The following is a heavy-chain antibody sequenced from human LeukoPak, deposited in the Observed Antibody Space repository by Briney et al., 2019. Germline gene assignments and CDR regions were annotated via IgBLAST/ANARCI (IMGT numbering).Heavy chain of an antibody. V-gene: IGHV3-11*04. Sequence: GGSLRVSCAASGFTFRDYYMSWIRQAPGKGLKWVSYISSSGSTIYYTDSVKGRFTISRDNAKNSLYLQMNSLTAEDTAVYYCARDYGSGWYVDYWGQGTLVTVSS. CDR3: ARDYGSGWYVDY. J-gene: IGHJ4*02. CDR1: GFTFRDYY. CDR2: ISSSGSTI. D-gene: IGHD6-19*01.